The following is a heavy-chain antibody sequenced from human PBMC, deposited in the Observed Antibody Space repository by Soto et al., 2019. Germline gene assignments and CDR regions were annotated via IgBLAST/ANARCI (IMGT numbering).Heavy chain of an antibody. V-gene: IGHV3-49*03. Sequence: EVQLVESGGGLVQPGRSLRLSCTASGFTFGDYAMSWFRQAPGKGLEWVGFIRSKAYGGTTEYAASVKGRFTISRDDSKSIAYLQMNSLKTEDTAVYYCTRAVVVPAAIFWFDPWGQGTLVTVSS. J-gene: IGHJ5*02. CDR3: TRAVVVPAAIFWFDP. CDR1: GFTFGDYA. CDR2: IRSKAYGGTT. D-gene: IGHD2-2*01.